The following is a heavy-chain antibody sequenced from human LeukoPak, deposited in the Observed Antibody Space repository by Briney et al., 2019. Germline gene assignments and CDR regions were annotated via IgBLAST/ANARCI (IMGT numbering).Heavy chain of an antibody. CDR1: GFTFSSHA. D-gene: IGHD3-22*01. V-gene: IGHV3-23*01. J-gene: IGHJ4*02. Sequence: PGGSLRLSCAASGFTFSSHAMRWVRQAPGKGLEWVSAISGSTGSTNYADSVKGRFTISRDNSKNTLFLQMNSLRAEDTAVYYCARDPVVIGGFDYWGQGTLVTVSS. CDR3: ARDPVVIGGFDY. CDR2: ISGSTGST.